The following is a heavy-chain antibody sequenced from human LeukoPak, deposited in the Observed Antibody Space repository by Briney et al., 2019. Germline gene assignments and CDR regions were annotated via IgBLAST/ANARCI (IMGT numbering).Heavy chain of an antibody. CDR3: ARVTYFDWLQFSFDY. CDR2: IYYSGST. D-gene: IGHD3-9*01. Sequence: KPSETLSLTCTVSGGSISSSSYYWGWIRQPPGKGLEWIGSIYYSGSTYYNPSLKSRVTISVDTSKNQFSLKLSSVTAADTAVYYCARVTYFDWLQFSFDYWGQGTLVTVSS. J-gene: IGHJ4*02. V-gene: IGHV4-39*01. CDR1: GGSISSSSYY.